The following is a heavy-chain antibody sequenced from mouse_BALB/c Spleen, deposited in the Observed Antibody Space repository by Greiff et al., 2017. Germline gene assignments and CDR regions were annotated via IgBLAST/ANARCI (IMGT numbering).Heavy chain of an antibody. CDR2: ISYSGST. D-gene: IGHD2-3*01. V-gene: IGHV3-2*02. J-gene: IGHJ2*01. Sequence: EVQLQQSGPGLVKPSQSLSLTCTVTGYSITSDYAWNWIRQFPGNKLVWMGYISYSGSTSYNPSLKRRISITRDTSKNQFFLQLNSVTTEDTATYYCARDDGYIDYWGQGTTLTVSS. CDR3: ARDDGYIDY. CDR1: GYSITSDYA.